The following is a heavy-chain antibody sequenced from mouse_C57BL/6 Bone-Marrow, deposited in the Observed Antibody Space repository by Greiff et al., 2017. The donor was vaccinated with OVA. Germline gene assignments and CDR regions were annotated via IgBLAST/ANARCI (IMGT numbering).Heavy chain of an antibody. J-gene: IGHJ4*01. Sequence: EVQLVESEGGLVQPGSSMKLSCTASGFTFSDYYMAWVRQVPEKGLEWVANINSDGSSTYYLHSLKSRFIISRDNAKNILYLQMSSLKSEDTASYCCARARGGFYAMDYWGQGTSVTVSS. V-gene: IGHV5-16*01. CDR2: INSDGSST. CDR3: ARARGGFYAMDY. CDR1: GFTFSDYY.